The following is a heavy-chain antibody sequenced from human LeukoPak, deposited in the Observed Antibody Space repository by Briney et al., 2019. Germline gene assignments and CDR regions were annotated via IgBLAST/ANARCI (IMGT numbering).Heavy chain of an antibody. D-gene: IGHD1-1*01. Sequence: GGSLRLSCAASGFTFSSYSMNWVRQAPGKGLEWVSSISSSSSYIYYADSVKGRFTISRDNAKNSLYLQMNSLRAEDTAVYYCARAVSQLERLWGINYYYYMDVWGKGTTVTVSS. J-gene: IGHJ6*03. CDR1: GFTFSSYS. CDR3: ARAVSQLERLWGINYYYYMDV. CDR2: ISSSSSYI. V-gene: IGHV3-21*01.